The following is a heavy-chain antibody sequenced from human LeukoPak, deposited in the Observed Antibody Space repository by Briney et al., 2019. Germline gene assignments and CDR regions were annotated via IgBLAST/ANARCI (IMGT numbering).Heavy chain of an antibody. V-gene: IGHV4-4*07. J-gene: IGHJ4*02. CDR3: ARAYCVGDCTVLHIYFDN. CDR2: IYTSGST. Sequence: SETLSLTCTVSGGSISRYYWSWLRQPAGKGLEWIGRIYTSGSTNYNPSLKSRVTMSVDTSKNQFSLKLRSVMAADTAVYYCARAYCVGDCTVLHIYFDNWGQGTLVTVSS. CDR1: GGSISRYY. D-gene: IGHD2-21*02.